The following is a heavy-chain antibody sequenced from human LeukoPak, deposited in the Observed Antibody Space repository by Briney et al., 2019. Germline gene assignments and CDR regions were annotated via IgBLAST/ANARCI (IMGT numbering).Heavy chain of an antibody. V-gene: IGHV3-21*01. D-gene: IGHD5-18*01. J-gene: IGHJ6*03. CDR3: ARRDTAMADYYYYYMDV. CDR1: GFTFSSYS. CDR2: ISSSSSYI. Sequence: GGSLRLSCAASGFTFSSYSMNWVRQAPGKGLEWVSSISSSSSYIYYADSVKGRFAISRDNAKNSLYLQMNSLRAEDTAVYYCARRDTAMADYYYYYMDVWGKGTTVTVSS.